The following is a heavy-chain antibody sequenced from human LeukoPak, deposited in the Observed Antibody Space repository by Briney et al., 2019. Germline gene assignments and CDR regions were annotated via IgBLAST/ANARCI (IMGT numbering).Heavy chain of an antibody. CDR3: ATALRLWFGELLAQSQYYFDY. CDR1: GYTLTELS. CDR2: FYPEDGET. J-gene: IGHJ4*02. V-gene: IGHV1-24*01. Sequence: ASVKVSCKVSGYTLTELSMHWVRQAPGKGLEWMGGFYPEDGETIYAQKFQGRVTMTEDTSTDTVYMELSSLRSEDTAVYYCATALRLWFGELLAQSQYYFDYWGQGTLVTVSS. D-gene: IGHD3-10*01.